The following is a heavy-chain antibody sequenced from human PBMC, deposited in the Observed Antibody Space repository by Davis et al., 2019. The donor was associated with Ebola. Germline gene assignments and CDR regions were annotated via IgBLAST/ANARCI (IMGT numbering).Heavy chain of an antibody. D-gene: IGHD5-12*01. J-gene: IGHJ3*02. Sequence: ASVKVSCKVSVSTLTELSVHWVRQAPGQGLEWMGMINPNDGRTIYAQKFQGRVTVTRDTSTTTVYMDLSSLRSEDTALYYCTTPGGQDSGYDVFDIWGQGTMVTVSS. V-gene: IGHV1-46*03. CDR1: VSTLTELS. CDR3: TTPGGQDSGYDVFDI. CDR2: INPNDGRT.